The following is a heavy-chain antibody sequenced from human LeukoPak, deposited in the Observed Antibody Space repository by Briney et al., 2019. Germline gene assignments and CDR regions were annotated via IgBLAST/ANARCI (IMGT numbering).Heavy chain of an antibody. CDR3: ARDSPIVVVITPNKTFDY. D-gene: IGHD3-22*01. J-gene: IGHJ4*02. CDR2: ISSSSYI. Sequence: PGGSLRLSCAASGFTFSSYSMNWVRQAPGKGLEWVSSISSSSYIYYADSVKGRFTISRDNAKNSLYLQMNSLRAEDTAVYYCARDSPIVVVITPNKTFDYWGQGTLVTVSS. V-gene: IGHV3-21*01. CDR1: GFTFSSYS.